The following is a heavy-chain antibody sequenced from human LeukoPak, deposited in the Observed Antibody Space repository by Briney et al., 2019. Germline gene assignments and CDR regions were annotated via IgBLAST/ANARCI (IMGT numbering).Heavy chain of an antibody. J-gene: IGHJ5*02. D-gene: IGHD3-10*01. CDR3: ARGMVRGVRGFDP. V-gene: IGHV1-46*01. CDR1: GYTFTSYG. CDR2: INPSGGST. Sequence: ASVKVSCKASGYTFTSYGISWVRQAPGQGLEWMGIINPSGGSTSYAQKFQGRVTMTRDTSTSTVYMELSSLRSEDTAVYYCARGMVRGVRGFDPWGQGTLVTVSS.